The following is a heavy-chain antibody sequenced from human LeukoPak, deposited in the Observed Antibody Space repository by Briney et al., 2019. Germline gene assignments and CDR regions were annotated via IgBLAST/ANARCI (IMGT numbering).Heavy chain of an antibody. D-gene: IGHD2-2*02. CDR1: GYTFTDFD. CDR2: MNPYSGKT. V-gene: IGHV1-8*02. J-gene: IGHJ4*02. CDR3: VRGSRDCASASCYNY. Sequence: ASVKVSCKASGYTFTDFDINWVRQAAGQGLEWMGWMNPYSGKTGYARKFQGRVTLTSSTSSSTAYMELNTLNSEDTAVYFCVRGSRDCASASCYNYWGQGTLVTVPS.